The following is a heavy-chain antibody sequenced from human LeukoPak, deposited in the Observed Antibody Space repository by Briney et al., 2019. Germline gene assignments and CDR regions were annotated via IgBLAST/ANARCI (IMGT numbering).Heavy chain of an antibody. J-gene: IGHJ6*02. CDR1: GGTFSSYA. D-gene: IGHD3-10*02. CDR2: IIPIFGTA. V-gene: IGHV1-69*13. CDR3: ARDFVRSYVYYYYGMDV. Sequence: SVKVSCKASGGTFSSYAISWVRQAPGQGLEWMGGIIPIFGTANYAQKFQGRVTITADESTSTAYMELSSLRSEDTAVYYCARDFVRSYVYYYYGMDVWGQGTTVTVSS.